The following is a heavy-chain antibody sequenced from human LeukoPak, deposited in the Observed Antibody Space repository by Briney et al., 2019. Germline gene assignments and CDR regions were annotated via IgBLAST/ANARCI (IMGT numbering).Heavy chain of an antibody. V-gene: IGHV3-23*01. CDR1: GFTFNNYA. J-gene: IGHJ3*01. Sequence: GGSLRLSCAASGFTFNNYAMNWVRQAPGKGLEWVSVISGSGGTTYYADSVKGRFTISRDNAENTLYLQMNSLRPEDTALYYCARSQSGVFDVWGQGTMVIVSS. CDR3: ARSQSGVFDV. CDR2: ISGSGGTT. D-gene: IGHD2-15*01.